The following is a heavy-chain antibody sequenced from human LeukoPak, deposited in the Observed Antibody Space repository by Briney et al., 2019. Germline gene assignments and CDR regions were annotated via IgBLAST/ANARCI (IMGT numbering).Heavy chain of an antibody. CDR2: IYTSGST. V-gene: IGHV4-61*02. D-gene: IGHD6-6*01. Sequence: SQTLSLTCTVSGGSISSGSYYWSWIRQPAGKGLEWIGRIYTSGSTNYNPSLKSRVTISVDTSKNQFSLKLSSVTAADTAVYYCARESGLVDYWGQGTLVTVSS. CDR1: GGSISSGSYY. CDR3: ARESGLVDY. J-gene: IGHJ4*02.